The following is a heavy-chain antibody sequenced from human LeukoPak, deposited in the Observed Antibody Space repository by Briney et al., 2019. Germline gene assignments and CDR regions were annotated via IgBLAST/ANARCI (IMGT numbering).Heavy chain of an antibody. D-gene: IGHD3-9*01. Sequence: SVKVSCKASGGTFSSYAISWVRQAPGQGLEWMGGIIPIFGTANYAQKFQGRVTITADESTSTAYMELSSLRSEDTAVYYCARSPHILTGENFDFWGQGTLVTVSS. V-gene: IGHV1-69*13. CDR3: ARSPHILTGENFDF. CDR1: GGTFSSYA. CDR2: IIPIFGTA. J-gene: IGHJ4*02.